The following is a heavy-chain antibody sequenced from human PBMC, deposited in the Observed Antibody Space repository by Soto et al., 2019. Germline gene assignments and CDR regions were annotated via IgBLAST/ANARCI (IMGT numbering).Heavy chain of an antibody. V-gene: IGHV1-69*13. CDR2: IIPIFGTA. D-gene: IGHD5-18*01. J-gene: IGHJ6*01. CDR1: GGTFSSYA. CDR3: AGGVMDTAMAHGDYYYGMDV. Sequence: ASVKVSCKASGGTFSSYAISWVRQAPGQGLEWMGGIIPIFGTANYAQKFQGRVTITADESTSTAYMELSSLRSEDTAVYYCAGGVMDTAMAHGDYYYGMDVWGQGTTVTVSS.